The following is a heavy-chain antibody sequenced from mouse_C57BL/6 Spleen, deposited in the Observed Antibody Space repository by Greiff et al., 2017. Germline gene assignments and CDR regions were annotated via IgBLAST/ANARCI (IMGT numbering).Heavy chain of an antibody. J-gene: IGHJ1*03. V-gene: IGHV1-12*01. CDR1: GYTFTSYN. CDR2: IYPGNGDT. D-gene: IGHD1-1*01. CDR3: ARPTTVVASWYFDV. Sequence: QVQLQQSGAELVRPGASVKMSCKASGYTFTSYNMHWVKQTPGQGLEWIGAIYPGNGDTAYNQKFKGKATLTVDKSSSTAYMQLSSLTSEDSAVYFCARPTTVVASWYFDVWGTGTTVTVSA.